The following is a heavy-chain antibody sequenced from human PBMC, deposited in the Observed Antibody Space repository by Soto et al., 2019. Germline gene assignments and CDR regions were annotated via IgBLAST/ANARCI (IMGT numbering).Heavy chain of an antibody. CDR2: ICYSGTI. V-gene: IGHV4-30-4*01. D-gene: IGHD3-10*01. CDR3: ASEPYLPMARNDF. Sequence: SERRSFTCTVAGGSITSADFFCTWLRQHPGKGLAGLGYICYSGTIYVNPSLKVRLIISIYTSWIQFSLSLISVTAADTALYVCASEPYLPMARNDFWGQGEQATVSS. J-gene: IGHJ4*02. CDR1: GGSITSADFF.